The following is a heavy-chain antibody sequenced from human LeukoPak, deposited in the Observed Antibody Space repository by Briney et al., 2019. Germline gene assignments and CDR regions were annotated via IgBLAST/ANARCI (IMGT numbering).Heavy chain of an antibody. CDR3: AKSGEGDGTDY. D-gene: IGHD5-12*01. V-gene: IGHV3-30*18. Sequence: GGSLRLSCAASGFTFSSYGMHWVRQAPGTGLEWVAVISYDGSNKYYADSAKGRFTISRDNSKNTLYLQMNSLRAEDTAVYYCAKSGEGDGTDYWGQGTLVTVSS. J-gene: IGHJ4*02. CDR2: ISYDGSNK. CDR1: GFTFSSYG.